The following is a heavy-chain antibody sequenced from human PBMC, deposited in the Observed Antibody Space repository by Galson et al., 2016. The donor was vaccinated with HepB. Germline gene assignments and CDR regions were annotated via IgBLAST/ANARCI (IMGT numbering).Heavy chain of an antibody. Sequence: TLSLTCTVSGGSISSGGYYWSWIRQHPGKGLEYIGYIYNSGSTYSNPSLKSRVTMSADTSTNQFSLKLSSVTAADTAVYYCARGGRYCGAFSCYSFDYWGQGILVTVSS. CDR1: GGSISSGGYY. V-gene: IGHV4-31*03. CDR2: IYNSGST. D-gene: IGHD2-21*01. CDR3: ARGGRYCGAFSCYSFDY. J-gene: IGHJ4*02.